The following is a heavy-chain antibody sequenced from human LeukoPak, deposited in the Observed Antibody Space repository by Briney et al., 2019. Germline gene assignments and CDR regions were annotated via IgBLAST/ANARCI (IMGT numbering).Heavy chain of an antibody. J-gene: IGHJ4*02. D-gene: IGHD5-18*01. V-gene: IGHV3-30-3*01. CDR3: ARLNLGYGYFLEATKRDY. CDR2: ISYDVGSNT. Sequence: GGSLRLSCAASGFTFSKYPMHWVRQAPGKGLEWVAVISYDVGSNTYYADSMKGRFTISRDNSKNTLYLQMNSLRAEDTAVYYCARLNLGYGYFLEATKRDYWGQGTLVTVSS. CDR1: GFTFSKYP.